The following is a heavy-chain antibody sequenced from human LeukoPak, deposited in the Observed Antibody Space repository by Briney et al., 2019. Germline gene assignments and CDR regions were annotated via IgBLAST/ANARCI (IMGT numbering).Heavy chain of an antibody. Sequence: SETLSLTCTVSGGSISSSSYYWGWIRQPPGKGLEWIGSIYYSGSTYYNPSLKSRVTISVDTSKNQFSLKLSSVTAADTAVYYCAGSGDPPGGYWGQGTLVTVSS. CDR1: GGSISSSSYY. D-gene: IGHD7-27*01. J-gene: IGHJ4*02. V-gene: IGHV4-39*07. CDR2: IYYSGST. CDR3: AGSGDPPGGY.